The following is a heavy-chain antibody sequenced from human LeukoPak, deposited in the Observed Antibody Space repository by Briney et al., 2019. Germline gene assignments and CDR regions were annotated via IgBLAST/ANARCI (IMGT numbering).Heavy chain of an antibody. CDR3: ARCPGYSYGYSNLDY. Sequence: ASVKVSCKASGYTSTGYYMHWVRQAPGQGLEWMGWINPNSGGTNYAQKFQGRVTMTRDTSISTAYMELSRLRSDDTAVYYCARCPGYSYGYSNLDYWGQGTLVTVSS. CDR1: GYTSTGYY. D-gene: IGHD5-18*01. V-gene: IGHV1-2*02. J-gene: IGHJ4*02. CDR2: INPNSGGT.